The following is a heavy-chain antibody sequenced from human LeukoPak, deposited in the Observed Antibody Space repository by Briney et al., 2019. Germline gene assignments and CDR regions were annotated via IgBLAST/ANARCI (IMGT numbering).Heavy chain of an antibody. Sequence: GASVKVSCKASGGTFSSYAISWVRQAPGQGLEWMGGIIPIFGTANYAQKFQGRVTITADESTSTAYMELSSLRSEDTAVYYCARGLTMVRGVSYYYYMDVWGKGTTVTISS. D-gene: IGHD3-10*01. CDR3: ARGLTMVRGVSYYYYMDV. J-gene: IGHJ6*03. CDR1: GGTFSSYA. V-gene: IGHV1-69*13. CDR2: IIPIFGTA.